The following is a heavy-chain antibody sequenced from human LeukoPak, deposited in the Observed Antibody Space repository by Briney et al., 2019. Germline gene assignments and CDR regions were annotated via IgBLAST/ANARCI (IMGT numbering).Heavy chain of an antibody. Sequence: SETLSLTCTVSGGSISSSSYYWGWIRQPPGKGLEWIGSIYYSGSTYYNPSLKSRVTISVDTSKNQFSLKLSSVTAADTAVYYCARDRWGIAAAGTDYYYYMDVWGKGTMVTVSS. CDR2: IYYSGST. V-gene: IGHV4-39*07. CDR3: ARDRWGIAAAGTDYYYYMDV. CDR1: GGSISSSSYY. J-gene: IGHJ6*03. D-gene: IGHD6-13*01.